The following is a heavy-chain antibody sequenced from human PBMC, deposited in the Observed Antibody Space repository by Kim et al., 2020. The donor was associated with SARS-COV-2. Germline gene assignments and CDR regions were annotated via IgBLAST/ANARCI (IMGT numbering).Heavy chain of an antibody. CDR2: ISSSGSTI. CDR1: GFTFSDYY. CDR3: ARGQSAYYYDSSDFFGAFDI. Sequence: GGSLRLSCAASGFTFSDYYMSWIRQAPGKGLEWVSYISSSGSTIYYADSVKGRFTISRDNAKNSLYLQMNSLRAEDTAVYYCARGQSAYYYDSSDFFGAFDIWGQGTMVTVSS. V-gene: IGHV3-11*01. J-gene: IGHJ3*02. D-gene: IGHD3-22*01.